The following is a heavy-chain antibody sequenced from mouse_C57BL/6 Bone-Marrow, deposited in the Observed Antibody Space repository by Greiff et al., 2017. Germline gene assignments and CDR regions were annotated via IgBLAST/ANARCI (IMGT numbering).Heavy chain of an antibody. Sequence: VQLQQSGPELVKPGASVKISCKASGYTFTDYYMNWVKQSHGKSLEWIGDINPNNGGTSYNQKFKGKATLTVDKASSTAYMELRSLTSEDSAVYYCARMGFYLFDYWGQGTTLTVSS. CDR2: INPNNGGT. J-gene: IGHJ2*01. CDR1: GYTFTDYY. CDR3: ARMGFYLFDY. V-gene: IGHV1-26*01. D-gene: IGHD5-5*01.